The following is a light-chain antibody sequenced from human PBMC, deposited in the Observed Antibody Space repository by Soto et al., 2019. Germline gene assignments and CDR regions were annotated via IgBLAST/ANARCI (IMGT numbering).Light chain of an antibody. V-gene: IGKV3-15*01. J-gene: IGKJ1*01. CDR3: QQYNSYSPRK. CDR2: GAS. Sequence: EIVMTQSPATLSVSPGAIATLSCSASQSVSTNLAWYQQKPGQVPRVLIYGASTRATEIPARFSGSGSGTEFTLTISSLQPDDFATYYCQQYNSYSPRKFGQGTKVDIK. CDR1: QSVSTN.